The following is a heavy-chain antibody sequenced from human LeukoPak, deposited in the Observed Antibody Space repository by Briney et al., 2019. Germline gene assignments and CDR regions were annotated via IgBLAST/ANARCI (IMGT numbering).Heavy chain of an antibody. CDR3: AKDLNIVVVPAAGLDY. Sequence: GRSLRLSCAASGFTFDDYAMHWVRQAPGKGLEWVSGISWNSGSIGYADSVKGRLTISRDNAKNSLYLQMNSLRAEDTALYYCAKDLNIVVVPAAGLDYWGQGTLVTVSS. CDR1: GFTFDDYA. J-gene: IGHJ4*02. CDR2: ISWNSGSI. V-gene: IGHV3-9*01. D-gene: IGHD2-2*01.